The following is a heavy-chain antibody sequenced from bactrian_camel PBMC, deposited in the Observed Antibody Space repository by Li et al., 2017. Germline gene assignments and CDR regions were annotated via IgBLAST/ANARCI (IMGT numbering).Heavy chain of an antibody. Sequence: PLVESGGGSVQAGGSLRLSCVGSGYKYHNYCIGWLRQAPGKERELVATSSRDGSTWYADSVKARFTMAQDAAKNTYYLEMNPLKIEDTATYYCSLDSFSLGCYSGPTQGTQVTVS. J-gene: IGHJ4*01. CDR2: SSRDGST. CDR1: GYKYHNYC. D-gene: IGHD3*01. V-gene: IGHV3S67*01.